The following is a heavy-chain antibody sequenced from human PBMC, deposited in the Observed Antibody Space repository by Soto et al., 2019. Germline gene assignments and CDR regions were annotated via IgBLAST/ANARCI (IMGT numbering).Heavy chain of an antibody. CDR2: FNHSGSN. V-gene: IGHV4-34*01. D-gene: IGHD3-9*01. Sequence: QLQQWGAGLLKPSETLSLTCAVSGGSFSTYYYNWIRQSPGKGLEWIEEFNHSGSNNSSPSLKSRDTMSLETSKNQFSLKLTSVTAADTAVYYCARGGSNDWQVAFDIWGQGTVVTVSS. J-gene: IGHJ3*02. CDR1: GGSFSTYY. CDR3: ARGGSNDWQVAFDI.